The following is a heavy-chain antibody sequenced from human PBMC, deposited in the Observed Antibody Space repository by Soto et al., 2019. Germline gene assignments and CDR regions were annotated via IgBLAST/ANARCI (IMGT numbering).Heavy chain of an antibody. D-gene: IGHD5-12*01. CDR3: ARERGGYTSDS. CDR1: GFTFSSYW. Sequence: EVQLVESGGGLVQPGGSLRLSCAASGFTFSSYWMHWLRQVPGKGLVWVSRLNGAGSYTNYADSVKGRFTISRDKSQNTLYLQMNSLRAEDTAVYYWARERGGYTSDSWGQGTLVTVSS. V-gene: IGHV3-74*01. J-gene: IGHJ5*01. CDR2: LNGAGSYT.